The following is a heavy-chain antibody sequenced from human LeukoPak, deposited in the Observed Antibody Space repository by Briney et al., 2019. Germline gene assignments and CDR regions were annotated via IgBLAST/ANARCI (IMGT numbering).Heavy chain of an antibody. CDR3: ARTGQWLGSDY. CDR2: MYPGDSDT. CDR1: GYSFTSYW. Sequence: GEALKISCNGSGYSFTSYWIAWVRQMPGQGLGWMGIMYPGDSDTRYSPSFQGQVTISADTSGTTAFLQWSSLKAADTAVYYCARTGQWLGSDYWGQGTLVTVSS. J-gene: IGHJ4*02. V-gene: IGHV5-51*01. D-gene: IGHD6-19*01.